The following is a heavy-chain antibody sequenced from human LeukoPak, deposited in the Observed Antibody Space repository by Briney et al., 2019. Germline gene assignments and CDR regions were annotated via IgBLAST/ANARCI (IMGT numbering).Heavy chain of an antibody. CDR2: INLDGSER. D-gene: IGHD3-3*01. Sequence: GGSLRLSCAASGFTFSGHSMTWVRQAPGKGLEWVANINLDGSERFYVDFVKGRFTISRDNADNSMYLQMNSLRAEDTAVYYCAKDTRFLEWYTYYYYYMDVWGKGTTVTVSS. J-gene: IGHJ6*03. CDR3: AKDTRFLEWYTYYYYYMDV. V-gene: IGHV3-7*03. CDR1: GFTFSGHS.